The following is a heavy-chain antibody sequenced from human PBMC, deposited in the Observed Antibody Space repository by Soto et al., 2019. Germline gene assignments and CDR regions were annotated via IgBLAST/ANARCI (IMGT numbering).Heavy chain of an antibody. CDR2: INPASGHT. CDR1: GYTFTTYA. Sequence: QVQLVQSGAEVKKPGASVKVSCKASGYTFTTYALHWVRQAPGQRPEWMGWINPASGHTKYSKKFQGRVTITRDTSARTGYMELSSLRSEDTAVYYCGRSVVGATGEILYNAMDVWGQGTTVTVSS. D-gene: IGHD1-26*01. J-gene: IGHJ6*02. CDR3: GRSVVGATGEILYNAMDV. V-gene: IGHV1-3*01.